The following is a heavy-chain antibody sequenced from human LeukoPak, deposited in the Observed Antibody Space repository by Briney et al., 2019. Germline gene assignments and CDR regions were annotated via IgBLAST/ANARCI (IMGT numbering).Heavy chain of an antibody. J-gene: IGHJ4*02. CDR1: GGSISSYY. D-gene: IGHD3-10*01. Sequence: SETLSLTCTVSGGSISSYYWSWIRQPPGKGLEWVGEINHSGSTNYNPSLKSRVTISVDTSKNQFSLKLSSVTAADTAVYYCARRGPYYYGSGSYWGYWGQGTLVTVSS. CDR3: ARRGPYYYGSGSYWGY. CDR2: INHSGST. V-gene: IGHV4-34*01.